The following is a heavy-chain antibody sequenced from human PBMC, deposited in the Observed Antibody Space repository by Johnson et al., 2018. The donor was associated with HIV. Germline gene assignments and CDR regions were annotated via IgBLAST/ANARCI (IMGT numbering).Heavy chain of an antibody. V-gene: IGHV3-30-3*01. CDR2: ISYDGTNK. D-gene: IGHD2-15*01. Sequence: VQLVESGGCLVQPGRSLRLSCAASGFTFSSYAMHWVRQAPGKGLEWVAVISYDGTNKYYADSVKGRFTISRDNAKNSLDLQMNSLGVEDTAVYYCARDGVVVVAGGWGAFDIWGLGTMVTVSS. CDR1: GFTFSSYA. J-gene: IGHJ3*02. CDR3: ARDGVVVVAGGWGAFDI.